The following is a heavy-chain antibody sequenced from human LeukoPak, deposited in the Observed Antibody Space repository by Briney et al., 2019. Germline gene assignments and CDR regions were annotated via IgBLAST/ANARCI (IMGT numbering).Heavy chain of an antibody. D-gene: IGHD4-17*01. V-gene: IGHV1-46*01. CDR1: GYTFTKSY. J-gene: IGHJ4*02. CDR3: ARVDDYGDYGVEPSGY. Sequence: ASVKVSCKASGYTFTKSYIHWVRQAPGQRLEWMGLINPGGDNTKYAQNFQGRVTMTSDTSARTVYMELSSLRSEDTAVYYCARVDDYGDYGVEPSGYWGQGTLVTVSS. CDR2: INPGGDNT.